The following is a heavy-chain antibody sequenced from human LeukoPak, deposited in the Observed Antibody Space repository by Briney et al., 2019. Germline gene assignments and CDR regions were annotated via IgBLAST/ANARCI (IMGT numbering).Heavy chain of an antibody. V-gene: IGHV3-66*01. CDR3: ARVIVGATIHFDY. CDR2: IYSGGST. Sequence: TGGSLRLSCAASGFTVSSNYTSWVRQAPGKGLEWVSVIYSGGSTYYADSVKGRFTISRDNSKNTLYLQMNSLRAEDTAVYYCARVIVGATIHFDYWGQGTLVTVSS. J-gene: IGHJ4*02. CDR1: GFTVSSNY. D-gene: IGHD1-26*01.